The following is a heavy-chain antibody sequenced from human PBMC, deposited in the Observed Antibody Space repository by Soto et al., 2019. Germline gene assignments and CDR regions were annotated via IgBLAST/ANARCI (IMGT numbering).Heavy chain of an antibody. J-gene: IGHJ6*02. Sequence: SETLSLTCSVSGGTIRSGGYYWSWVRQSPRRGLEWIGNIYYSGSTYYNPSLKSRLTISVDTSKNQFSLNLSSVTAADTAVYYCARDRLMATAGTARHYFGLDVWGQGTTVTVSS. CDR2: IYYSGST. CDR1: GGTIRSGGYY. D-gene: IGHD5-18*01. V-gene: IGHV4-31*03. CDR3: ARDRLMATAGTARHYFGLDV.